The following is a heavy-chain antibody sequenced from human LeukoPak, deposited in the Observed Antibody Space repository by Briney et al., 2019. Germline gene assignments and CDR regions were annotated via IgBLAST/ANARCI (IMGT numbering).Heavy chain of an antibody. Sequence: KPSQTLSLTCTVSGGSVSSGGYYWSWIRQHPQKGLEWIGYISDRGRTYDNPSLMSRLTISVDTSKNQFSLRLTSVTAADTAVYYCARASRLGQLSLGYWGQGTLVTVSS. V-gene: IGHV4-31*03. CDR2: ISDRGRT. D-gene: IGHD3-16*01. CDR3: ARASRLGQLSLGY. CDR1: GGSVSSGGYY. J-gene: IGHJ4*02.